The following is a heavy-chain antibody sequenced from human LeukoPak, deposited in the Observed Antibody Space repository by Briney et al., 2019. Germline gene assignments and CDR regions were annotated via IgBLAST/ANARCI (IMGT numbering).Heavy chain of an antibody. J-gene: IGHJ4*02. CDR1: GFTFSDYW. CDR3: ARDLGKEGGTSSSPFDY. D-gene: IGHD2-2*01. V-gene: IGHV3-7*01. Sequence: PGGSLRLSCAASGFTFSDYWMSWVRQAPGKGLEWVANIRQDGSERYYVDSVKGRFTISRDNAKNSLYLQMSSLRAEDTALYYCARDLGKEGGTSSSPFDYWGQGTLITVSS. CDR2: IRQDGSER.